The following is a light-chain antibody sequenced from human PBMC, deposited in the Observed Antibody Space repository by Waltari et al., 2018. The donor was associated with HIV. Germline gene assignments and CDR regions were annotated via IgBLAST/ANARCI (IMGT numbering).Light chain of an antibody. CDR2: AAS. V-gene: IGKV1-27*01. Sequence: DIQMTQSPSSLSASVGDRVTITCRARQGISNYLALYQQQPWKVSKHPIYAASTLHSGVPSRFSGSGSVTDFTLTISSLHPEDVATYYCQKYNSAPLTFGVVTKLEIK. J-gene: IGKJ4*01. CDR3: QKYNSAPLT. CDR1: QGISNY.